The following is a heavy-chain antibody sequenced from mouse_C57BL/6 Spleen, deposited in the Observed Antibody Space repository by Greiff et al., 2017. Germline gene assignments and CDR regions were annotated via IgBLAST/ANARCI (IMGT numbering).Heavy chain of an antibody. V-gene: IGHV3-6*01. D-gene: IGHD2-4*01. CDR1: GYSITSGYY. CDR2: ISYDGSN. Sequence: EVQLQQPGPGLVKPSQSLSLTCSVTGYSITSGYYWNWIRQFPGNKLEWMGYISYDGSNNYNPSLKNRISITRATSKNQFFLKLNSVTTEDTATYYCARAYYDYDGFAYWGQGTLVTVSA. CDR3: ARAYYDYDGFAY. J-gene: IGHJ3*01.